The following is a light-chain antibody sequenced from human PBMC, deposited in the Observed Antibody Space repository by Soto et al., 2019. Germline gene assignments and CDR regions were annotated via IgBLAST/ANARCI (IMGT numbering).Light chain of an antibody. V-gene: IGKV1-39*01. CDR2: SAF. Sequence: DIQMTQSPSTLSASIGARGTVAGRASQNIGSFLNWYQQKPGEAPRLLVYSAFRIQSGVPSRFNASGSGTDFTLSISSLQPEDFSTYYCQQGSTTPITFGLGTRLEI. J-gene: IGKJ5*01. CDR3: QQGSTTPIT. CDR1: QNIGSF.